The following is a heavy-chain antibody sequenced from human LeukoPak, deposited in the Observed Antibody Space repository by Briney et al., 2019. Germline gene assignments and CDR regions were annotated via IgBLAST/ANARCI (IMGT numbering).Heavy chain of an antibody. CDR2: IWYDGSNK. J-gene: IGHJ5*02. D-gene: IGHD2-2*01. CDR1: GFTFSSYG. Sequence: GGSLRLSCAASGFTFSSYGMHWVRQAPGKGLEWVAVIWYDGSNKYYADSVKGRFTISRDNSKNTLYLQMNSLRAEDTAVYYCAKGDQLLTFDPWGQGTLVTVSS. V-gene: IGHV3-33*06. CDR3: AKGDQLLTFDP.